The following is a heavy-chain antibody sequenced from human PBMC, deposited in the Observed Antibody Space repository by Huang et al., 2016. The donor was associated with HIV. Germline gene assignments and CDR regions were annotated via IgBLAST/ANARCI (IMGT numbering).Heavy chain of an antibody. CDR1: GGSTISKYHH. V-gene: IGHV4-39*01. J-gene: IGHJ3*01. CDR2: IYYTGST. CDR3: ARHQAYGYYFRGFDV. Sequence: QVQLEESGPGLVKPSETLSLTCTVSGGSTISKYHHWGWIRQPPGKRLEWIGSIYYTGSTHHNPSLKSRVTISVDTSENHFFRRLTSTIAADTAVYYCARHQAYGYYFRGFDVWGQGAIVTVSS. D-gene: IGHD5-18*01.